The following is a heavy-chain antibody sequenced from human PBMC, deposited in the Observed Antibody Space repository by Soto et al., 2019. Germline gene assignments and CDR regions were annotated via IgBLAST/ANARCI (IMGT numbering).Heavy chain of an antibody. CDR1: GGSFIGFY. CDR2: VHYNGNI. Sequence: QVHLHQWSAGLLRPSETLSHSCSVSGGSFIGFYWTWIRQAPGKGLEWLGEVHYNGNINYNPSLGSRISISVDSSTTQSSLTLPSVTAADAATYCCARGHSTSGFDSWSQGSLVSVSS. J-gene: IGHJ4*02. CDR3: ARGHSTSGFDS. V-gene: IGHV4-34*01. D-gene: IGHD6-6*01.